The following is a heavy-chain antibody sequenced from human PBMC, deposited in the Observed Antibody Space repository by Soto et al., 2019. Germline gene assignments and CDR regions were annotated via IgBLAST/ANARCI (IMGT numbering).Heavy chain of an antibody. CDR2: IKQDGSEK. CDR1: GFTFSSYW. CDR3: ARDRVLRFLVWSRIKTYYYYLDV. J-gene: IGHJ6*03. D-gene: IGHD3-3*01. V-gene: IGHV3-7*01. Sequence: GGSLRLSCAASGFTFSSYWMSWVRQAPGKGLEWVANIKQDGSEKYYVDSVKGRFTISRDNAKNSLYLQMNSLRAEDTAVYYCARDRVLRFLVWSRIKTYYYYLDVWGKGTTVTVSS.